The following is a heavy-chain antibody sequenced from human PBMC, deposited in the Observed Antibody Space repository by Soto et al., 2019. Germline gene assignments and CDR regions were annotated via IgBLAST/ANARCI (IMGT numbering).Heavy chain of an antibody. D-gene: IGHD2-8*02. CDR1: GGSFSGYY. J-gene: IGHJ6*03. CDR2: INHSGST. V-gene: IGHV4-34*01. Sequence: QVQLQQWGAGLLKPSETLSLTCAVYGGSFSGYYWSWIRHPPGKGLEWIGEINHSGSTNYNPSLKSRVTISVDTSKNQFSLKVSSVTAADTAVYYCASLVYYYYYMDVWGKGTTVTVSS. CDR3: ASLVYYYYYMDV.